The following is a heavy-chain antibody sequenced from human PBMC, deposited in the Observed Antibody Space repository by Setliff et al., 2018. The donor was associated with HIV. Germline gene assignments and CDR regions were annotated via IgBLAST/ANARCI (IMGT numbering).Heavy chain of an antibody. J-gene: IGHJ4*02. CDR1: DSGTYY. CDR3: ARDVLDLVISVYGF. CDR2: VSSRGDT. D-gene: IGHD3-22*01. Sequence: PSETLSLTCTVSDSGTYYWSRIRQPAGKGLEWIGRVSSRGDTNYNPSLKSRVTMSVDTSKNQFSLKLTSVTASDTAVYYCARDVLDLVISVYGFWGQGIPVTVSS. V-gene: IGHV4-4*07.